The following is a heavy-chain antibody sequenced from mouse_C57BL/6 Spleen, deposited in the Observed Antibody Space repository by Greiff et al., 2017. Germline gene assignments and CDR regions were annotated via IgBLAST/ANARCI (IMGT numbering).Heavy chain of an antibody. CDR2: IYWDDDK. J-gene: IGHJ4*01. Sequence: QVTLKESGPGILQSSQTLSLTCSFSGFSLSTSGMGVSWIRQPSGKGLEWLAHIYWDDDKRYNPSLKSRLTISKDTSRNQVFLKITNVDTADTATYYCARRAWDYYGGYYAMDYWGQGTSVTVSS. D-gene: IGHD1-1*01. CDR3: ARRAWDYYGGYYAMDY. V-gene: IGHV8-12*01. CDR1: GFSLSTSGMG.